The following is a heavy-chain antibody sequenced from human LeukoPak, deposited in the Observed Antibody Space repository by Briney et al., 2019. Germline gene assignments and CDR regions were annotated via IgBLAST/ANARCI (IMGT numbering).Heavy chain of an antibody. CDR2: INPNSGGT. D-gene: IGHD2-2*01. J-gene: IGHJ4*02. CDR1: GYTFTGYY. V-gene: IGHV1-2*02. Sequence: SVKVSCKASGYTFTGYYMHWVRQAPGQGRGWMGWINPNSGGTNYAQKFQGRVTMTRDTSISTAYMELSRLRSDDTAVYYCATLESRDYWGQGNLVTVSS. CDR3: ATLESRDY.